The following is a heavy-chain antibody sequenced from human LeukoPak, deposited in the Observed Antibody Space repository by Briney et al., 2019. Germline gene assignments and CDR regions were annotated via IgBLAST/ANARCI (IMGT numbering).Heavy chain of an antibody. CDR1: GFTFSSYA. CDR3: ARHLTYGGWNS. D-gene: IGHD4-23*01. J-gene: IGHJ4*02. Sequence: PGGSLRLSCAASGFTFSSYAMHWVRQAPGKGLEWVAVISYDGSNKYYADSVKGRFTISRDNAKNTLFLQMNSLRAEDTAVYYCARHLTYGGWNSWGQGTLVTVSS. CDR2: ISYDGSNK. V-gene: IGHV3-30-3*01.